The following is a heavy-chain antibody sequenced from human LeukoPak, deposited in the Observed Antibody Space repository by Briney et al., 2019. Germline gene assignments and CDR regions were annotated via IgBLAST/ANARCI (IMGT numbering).Heavy chain of an antibody. CDR3: ARHSRAVPGTIDY. V-gene: IGHV5-51*01. CDR1: GYDFGNYW. J-gene: IGHJ4*02. Sequence: GESLKISCKGSGYDFGNYWIGWVRQMPGKGLEWMGIIYPDDSDTRYSPSLQGQVTISADKSINTAYLQWSSLKASDTAMYYCARHSRAVPGTIDYWGQGTLVTVSS. CDR2: IYPDDSDT. D-gene: IGHD6-19*01.